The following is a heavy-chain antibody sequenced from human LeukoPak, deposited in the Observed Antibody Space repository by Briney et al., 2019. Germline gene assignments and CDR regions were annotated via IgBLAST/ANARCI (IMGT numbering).Heavy chain of an antibody. J-gene: IGHJ4*02. CDR3: ASRSSTADY. V-gene: IGHV4-30-2*01. CDR2: IYHSGST. Sequence: SETLSLTCAVSGGSISSGGYSWSWIRQPPGKGLEWIGYIYHSGSTNYNPSLKSRVTISVDTSKNQFSLKLSSVTAADTAVYYCASRSSTADYWGQGTLVTVSS. D-gene: IGHD6-6*01. CDR1: GGSISSGGYS.